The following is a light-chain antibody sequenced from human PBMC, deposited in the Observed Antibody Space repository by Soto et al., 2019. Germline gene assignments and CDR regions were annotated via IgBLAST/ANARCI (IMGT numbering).Light chain of an antibody. CDR2: GAS. CDR1: QSVSSSY. CDR3: QQYGSSPPSWT. Sequence: ETVLTQSPGTLSLSPGERATLSCRASQSVSSSYLAWYQQKPGQAPRLLIYGASSRATGIPDRFSGSGSGTAFTLTISRLAPEDCAVYYCQQYGSSPPSWTFGQGTKVEIK. J-gene: IGKJ1*01. V-gene: IGKV3-20*01.